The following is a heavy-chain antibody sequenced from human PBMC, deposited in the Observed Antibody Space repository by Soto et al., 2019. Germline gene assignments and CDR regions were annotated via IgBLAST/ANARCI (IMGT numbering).Heavy chain of an antibody. CDR2: INTNTGNP. CDR1: GYTFTSYA. CDR3: ARGPYSSGWYFRPNEQSNYYYYGMDV. J-gene: IGHJ6*02. Sequence: QVQLVQSGSELKKPGASVKVSCKASGYTFTSYAMNWVRQAPGQGLEWMGWINTNTGNPTYAQGFTGRFVFSLDTSVSPAYLQICSLKAEDTAVYYCARGPYSSGWYFRPNEQSNYYYYGMDVWGQGTTVTVSS. V-gene: IGHV7-4-1*01. D-gene: IGHD6-19*01.